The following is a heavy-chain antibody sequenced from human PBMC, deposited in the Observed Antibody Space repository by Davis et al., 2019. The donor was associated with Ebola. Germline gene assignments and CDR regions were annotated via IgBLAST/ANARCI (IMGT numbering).Heavy chain of an antibody. CDR2: IKSKTDGGTT. CDR3: TRGGLLSDSDY. V-gene: IGHV3-15*01. J-gene: IGHJ4*02. Sequence: SCKSSGVTLNNYAISWVRQAPGKGLEWVGRIKSKTDGGTTDYAAPVKGRFTISRDDSKNTLYLQMNSLKTEDTAVYYCTRGGLLSDSDYWGQGTLVTVSS. CDR1: GVTLNNYA. D-gene: IGHD2-15*01.